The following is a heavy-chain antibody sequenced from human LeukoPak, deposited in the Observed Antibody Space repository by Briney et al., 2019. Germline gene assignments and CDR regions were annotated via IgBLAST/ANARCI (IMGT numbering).Heavy chain of an antibody. V-gene: IGHV3-23*01. CDR1: GFTFSSYA. CDR3: AKDGDGYNS. Sequence: PGGSLRLSCAVSGFTFSSYAMSWVRQAPGKGLEWVAGISDGGGSTYNADSVKGRFTISRDNSKNTLYLQMNSLRAEDTAVYYCAKDGDGYNSWGQGTLVTVSS. CDR2: ISDGGGST. D-gene: IGHD5-24*01. J-gene: IGHJ4*02.